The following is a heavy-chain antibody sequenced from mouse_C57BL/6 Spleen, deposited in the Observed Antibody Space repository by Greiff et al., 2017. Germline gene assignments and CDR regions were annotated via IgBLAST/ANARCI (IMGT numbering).Heavy chain of an antibody. CDR3: ASWSANWDAWFAY. D-gene: IGHD4-1*01. V-gene: IGHV1-22*01. CDR1: GYTFTDYN. CDR2: INPNNGGT. Sequence: EVQLQQSGPELVKPGASVKMSCKASGYTFTDYNMHWVKQSHGKSLEWIGYINPNNGGTSYNQKFKGKATLTVNKSSSTAYMELRSLTSADSAVYYCASWSANWDAWFAYWGQGTLGTVSA. J-gene: IGHJ3*01.